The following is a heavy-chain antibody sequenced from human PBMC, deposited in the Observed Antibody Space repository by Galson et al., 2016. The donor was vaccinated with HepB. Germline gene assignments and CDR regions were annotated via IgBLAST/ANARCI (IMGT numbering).Heavy chain of an antibody. CDR1: GFTFSGYS. D-gene: IGHD2-2*02. Sequence: SLRLSCAVSGFTFSGYSMNWVRQTPGTGLEWVSYISSSSSTTYYADSVKGRFTISSDNAKNSLYLQMNSLRDEDTAVYYCARDPGYCTGTSCHKDYWGQGTLVTVSS. V-gene: IGHV3-48*02. J-gene: IGHJ4*02. CDR3: ARDPGYCTGTSCHKDY. CDR2: ISSSSSTT.